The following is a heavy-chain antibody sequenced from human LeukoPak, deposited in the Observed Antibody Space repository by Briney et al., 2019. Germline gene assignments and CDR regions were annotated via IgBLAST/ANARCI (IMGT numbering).Heavy chain of an antibody. CDR1: GFTFSSYA. D-gene: IGHD3-10*01. CDR2: ISSSGGNT. J-gene: IGHJ4*02. Sequence: GGSLRLSCAASGFTFSSYAMHWVRQAPGKGLEYVSVISSSGGNTYYANSVKGRFTISRDNSKNTLYLQMGSLRTEDMAVYYCASETYYYGSENDYKGQLWGQGTLVTVSS. V-gene: IGHV3-64*01. CDR3: ASETYYYGSENDYKGQL.